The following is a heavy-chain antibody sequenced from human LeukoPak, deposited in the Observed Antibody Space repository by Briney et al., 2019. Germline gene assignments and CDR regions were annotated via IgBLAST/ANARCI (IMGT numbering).Heavy chain of an antibody. CDR1: GFTFSSYS. CDR3: ARDGGIAVAGDSFDI. D-gene: IGHD6-19*01. Sequence: PGGPLRLSCAASGFTFSSYSMNWVRQAPGKGLEWVSYISSSGSTIYYADSVKGRFTISRDNAKNSLYLQMNSLRAEDTAVYYCARDGGIAVAGDSFDIWGQGTMVTVSS. J-gene: IGHJ3*02. V-gene: IGHV3-48*04. CDR2: ISSSGSTI.